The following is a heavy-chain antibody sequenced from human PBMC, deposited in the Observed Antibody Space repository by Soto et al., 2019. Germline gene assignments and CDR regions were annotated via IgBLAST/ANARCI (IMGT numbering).Heavy chain of an antibody. CDR2: ISFDGSSE. CDR1: GFIFSSYA. D-gene: IGHD1-1*01. CDR3: AREDFRKCLDPKNRFDP. V-gene: IGHV3-30-3*01. J-gene: IGHJ5*02. Sequence: QVQLVESGGGVVQPGRSLRLSCAASGFIFSSYAMHWVRRAPGKGLEWVAAISFDGSSEYYADSVKGRFKISRESSRKTLSLQMHNVKFEDTAVYFCAREDFRKCLDPKNRFDPWGQGTQVTVS.